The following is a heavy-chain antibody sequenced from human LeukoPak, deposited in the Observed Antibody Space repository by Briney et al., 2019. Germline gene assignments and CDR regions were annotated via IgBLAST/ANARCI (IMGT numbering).Heavy chain of an antibody. CDR1: GDSISRYY. D-gene: IGHD5-12*01. CDR3: ARVVGGYDSGVDY. V-gene: IGHV4-59*01. J-gene: IGHJ4*02. CDR2: IYYSGST. Sequence: SETLSLTCTVSGDSISRYYWSWIRQPPGKGLEWIGYIYYSGSTKYNPSLKSRVTISVDTSKNQFSLKLSSVTAADTAVYYCARVVGGYDSGVDYWGQGTLVTVSS.